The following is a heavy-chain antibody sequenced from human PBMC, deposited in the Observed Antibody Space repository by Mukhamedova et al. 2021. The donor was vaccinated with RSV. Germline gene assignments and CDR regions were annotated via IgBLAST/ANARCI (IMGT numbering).Heavy chain of an antibody. CDR3: AGTYCGGDCLYNWFDP. Sequence: GRQAPGQGLEWVANIKQDGSEKYFVDSVKGRFTIPRDNAKNSLYLQMNSLRAEDTAVYYCAGTYCGGDCLYNWFDPWGQGTLVTVS. D-gene: IGHD2-21*02. J-gene: IGHJ5*02. CDR2: IKQDGSEK. V-gene: IGHV3-7*03.